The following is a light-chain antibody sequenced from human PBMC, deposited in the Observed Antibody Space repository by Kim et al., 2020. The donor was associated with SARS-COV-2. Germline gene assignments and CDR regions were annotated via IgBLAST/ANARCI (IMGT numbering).Light chain of an antibody. CDR3: QQYNTYPYT. CDR1: QSIDNW. CDR2: KAS. Sequence: DIQMTQSPSTLSASVGDSVIITCRASQSIDNWLAWYQQKPGTAPKILIYKASSLEGGTPSRFSGGGFGTEFTLTITSLQPDDFATYYCQQYNTYPYTFGQGTKLEI. V-gene: IGKV1-5*03. J-gene: IGKJ2*01.